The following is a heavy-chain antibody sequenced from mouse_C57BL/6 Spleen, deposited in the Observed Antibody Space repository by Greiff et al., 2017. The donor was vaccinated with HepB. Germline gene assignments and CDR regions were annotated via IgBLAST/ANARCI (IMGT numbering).Heavy chain of an antibody. CDR1: GYTFTSYW. Sequence: QVQLQQPGAELARPGTSVKLSCKASGYTFTSYWMHWVKQRPGQGLEWIGMIDPSDSYTNYNQKFKGKATLTVDKSSSTAYMQLSSLTSEDAAVYYCARSGTTVVATDYWGKGTTVTVSS. D-gene: IGHD1-1*01. CDR3: ARSGTTVVATDY. J-gene: IGHJ2*01. V-gene: IGHV1-59*01. CDR2: IDPSDSYT.